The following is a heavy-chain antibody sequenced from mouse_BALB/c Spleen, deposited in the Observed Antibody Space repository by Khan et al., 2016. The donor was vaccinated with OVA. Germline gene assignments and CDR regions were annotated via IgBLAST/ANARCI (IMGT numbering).Heavy chain of an antibody. CDR2: IYPGSGRT. Sequence: QVWLQQSGPELVKPGASVKMSCKASGYTFTDYVITWVNQRTGQGLEWIGEIYPGSGRTYYNERFKDKATLTADKSSNTAYMQLSSLTSEDSAVYFCARSYDGAWFAYWGQGTLVTVSA. CDR1: GYTFTDYV. V-gene: IGHV1-77*01. D-gene: IGHD1-1*01. J-gene: IGHJ3*01. CDR3: ARSYDGAWFAY.